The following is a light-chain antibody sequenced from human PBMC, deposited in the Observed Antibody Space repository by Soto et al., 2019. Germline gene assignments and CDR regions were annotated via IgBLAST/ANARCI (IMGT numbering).Light chain of an antibody. V-gene: IGKV1-5*01. CDR2: DAS. J-gene: IGKJ1*01. CDR3: QQYNSYPAWP. Sequence: DIQMTQSPSTLSASVGDRVTITCRASQSISSWLAWYQQKPGKAPKLLIYDASSLESGVPSRFSGSGSGTEFPLTLSSLQPDDFVTYYCQQYNSYPAWPFGHGTKVEIK. CDR1: QSISSW.